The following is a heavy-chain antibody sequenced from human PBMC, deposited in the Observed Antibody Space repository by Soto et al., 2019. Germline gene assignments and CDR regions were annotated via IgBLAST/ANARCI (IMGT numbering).Heavy chain of an antibody. V-gene: IGHV3-23*01. CDR1: GFTFSSYA. J-gene: IGHJ4*02. CDR3: AKNGLEWLFYFDY. CDR2: ISGSGGST. D-gene: IGHD3-3*01. Sequence: LRLSCAASGFTFSSYAMSWVRQAPGKGLEWVSAISGSGGSTYYADSVKGRFTIARDNSKNTLYLQMNSLRAEDTAVYYCAKNGLEWLFYFDYWGQGTLVTVSS.